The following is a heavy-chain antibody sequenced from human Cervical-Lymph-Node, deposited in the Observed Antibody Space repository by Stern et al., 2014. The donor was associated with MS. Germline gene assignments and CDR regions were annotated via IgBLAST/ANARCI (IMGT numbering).Heavy chain of an antibody. CDR1: GFTFSSYA. D-gene: IGHD6-6*01. V-gene: IGHV3-64D*06. CDR2: ISSNGGST. Sequence: VQLVESGGGLVQPGGSLRLSCSASGFTFSSYAMHWVRQAPGKGLEYVSAISSNGGSTYYADSVKGRFTISRDNSKNTLYLQMSSLRAEDTAVYYCVKSPRMSVAARPGDFDYWGQGTLVTVSS. CDR3: VKSPRMSVAARPGDFDY. J-gene: IGHJ4*02.